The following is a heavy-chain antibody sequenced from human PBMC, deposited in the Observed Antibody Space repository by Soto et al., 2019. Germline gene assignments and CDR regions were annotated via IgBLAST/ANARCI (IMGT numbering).Heavy chain of an antibody. CDR3: AKVTTAPSRDLLYHYHSIDV. V-gene: IGHV5-51*01. CDR1: EYTFTDNW. CDR2: IYPFDSDT. D-gene: IGHD4-17*01. J-gene: IGHJ6*02. Sequence: EAQLVQSGEEVKKPGESLKISCQGSEYTFTDNWIAWVRQVPGRGLEWMGLIYPFDSDTRYSPSFQGQVTISADKSINTAYLQWTSLKASDTAMYYCAKVTTAPSRDLLYHYHSIDVWGPGTTVTVS.